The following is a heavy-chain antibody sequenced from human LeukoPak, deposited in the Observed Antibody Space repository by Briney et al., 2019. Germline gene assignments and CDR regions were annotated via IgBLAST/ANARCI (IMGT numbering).Heavy chain of an antibody. V-gene: IGHV3-48*01. Sequence: GGSLRLSCAASGFTFSSYSMNWVRQAPGKGLEWVSYISSSSSTIYYVDSVKGRFTISRDNAKNSLYLQMNSLRAEDTAVYYCARDKGYCTNGVCYTDYWGQGTLVTVSS. CDR2: ISSSSSTI. CDR1: GFTFSSYS. CDR3: ARDKGYCTNGVCYTDY. J-gene: IGHJ4*02. D-gene: IGHD2-8*01.